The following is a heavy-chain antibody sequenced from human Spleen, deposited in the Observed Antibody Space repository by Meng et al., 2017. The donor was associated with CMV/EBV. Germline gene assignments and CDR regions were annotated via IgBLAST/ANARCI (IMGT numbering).Heavy chain of an antibody. V-gene: IGHV3-74*01. CDR3: SRGPIWDWCYANDH. CDR2: IGCVDSNT. J-gene: IGHJ5*02. Sequence: CEFTSGAFTMYGIRQVRGERVVWVERIGCVDSNTRNTGSVKGRFTIARINTKNSMCMQNIKLRTEDTAMYYCSRGPIWDWCYANDHWGQGTLVTVSS. CDR1: EFTSGAFT. D-gene: IGHD2-8*02.